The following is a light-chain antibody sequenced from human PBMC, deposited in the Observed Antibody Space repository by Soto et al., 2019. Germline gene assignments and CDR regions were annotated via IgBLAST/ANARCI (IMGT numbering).Light chain of an antibody. J-gene: IGKJ2*01. CDR3: QQYGRSPPYI. Sequence: EIVLTQSPGTLSLSPGERATLSCRASQSGSSSYLAWYQQKPGQAPRLLIYDASSTATGIPDRFSGSGSGTDFTLTISRLEPEDFAVYYCQQYGRSPPYIFGQGTKLEIK. CDR2: DAS. CDR1: QSGSSSY. V-gene: IGKV3-20*01.